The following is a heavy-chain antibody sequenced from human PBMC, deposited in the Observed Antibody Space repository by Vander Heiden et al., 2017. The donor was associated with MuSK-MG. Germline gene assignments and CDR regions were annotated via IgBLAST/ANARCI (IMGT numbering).Heavy chain of an antibody. D-gene: IGHD5-18*01. CDR2: IIPIFGTS. J-gene: IGHJ4*02. CDR1: RGTSSSYA. V-gene: IGHV1-69*01. Sequence: QVQLVQSGAEVKQPGSSVQVSCKAARGTSSSYAISWVRQAPGQWGEWMGGIIPIFGTSNDAQKLQGRVTMTADESTSTAYIELSSLRSEDTAVYYGACWHDTAMGVGPSFDYWGQGTLGTVSS. CDR3: ACWHDTAMGVGPSFDY.